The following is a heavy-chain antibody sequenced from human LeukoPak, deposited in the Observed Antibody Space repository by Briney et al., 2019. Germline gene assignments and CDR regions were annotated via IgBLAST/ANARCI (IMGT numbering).Heavy chain of an antibody. D-gene: IGHD3-10*01. CDR2: INPNSGGT. CDR1: GYTFTGCY. CDR3: ATSITMVRGVIISGDWFDP. V-gene: IGHV1-2*02. Sequence: ASVKVSCKASGYTFTGCYMHWVRQAPGQGLEWMGWINPNSGGTNYAQKFQGRVTMTRDTSISTAYMDLRSLRSDDTALYYCATSITMVRGVIISGDWFDPWGQGTLVTVSS. J-gene: IGHJ5*02.